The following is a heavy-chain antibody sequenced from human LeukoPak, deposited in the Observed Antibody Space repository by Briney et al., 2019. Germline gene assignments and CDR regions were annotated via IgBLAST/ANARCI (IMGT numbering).Heavy chain of an antibody. D-gene: IGHD2-2*02. CDR1: GFTFSSYA. CDR3: ARGIAGYCSSTSCYRGVTD. CDR2: ISYDGNNK. J-gene: IGHJ4*02. Sequence: GGSLRLSCAASGFTFSSYAMHWVRQAPGKGLEWVAVISYDGNNKYYADSVKGRFTISRDNSKNTLYLQMNSLRAEDTAVYYCARGIAGYCSSTSCYRGVTDWGQGTLVTVPS. V-gene: IGHV3-30*04.